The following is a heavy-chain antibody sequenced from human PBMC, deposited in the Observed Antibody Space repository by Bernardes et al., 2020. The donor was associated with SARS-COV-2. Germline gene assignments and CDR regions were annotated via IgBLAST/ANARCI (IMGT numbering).Heavy chain of an antibody. CDR1: GGTFSSSP. J-gene: IGHJ5*02. CDR3: ARDRDFGGVPGAIGLFDP. CDR2: IIPLLQIT. V-gene: IGHV1-69*04. Sequence: SVKVSCKPSGGTFSSSPISWLRQAPGQGLEWMGRIIPLLQITNYAQKFQGRLTIGADKSTGTAHMELSTLRSEDTAVYYCARDRDFGGVPGAIGLFDPWGQGTLVTVSS. D-gene: IGHD2-2*01.